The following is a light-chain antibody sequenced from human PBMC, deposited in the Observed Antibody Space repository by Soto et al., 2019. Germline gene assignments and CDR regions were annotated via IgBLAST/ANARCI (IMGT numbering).Light chain of an antibody. J-gene: IGKJ3*01. V-gene: IGKV3-20*01. CDR1: QSLSSSY. Sequence: EIVLTQSPGTLSLSPGERATLSCRAIQSLSSSYFAWYQQKPGQAPRLLIYGASIRATGIPDRFSGSGSGTYFTLTVSSLEPEDFTVYYCQQYGSSPFTFGPGTKVDIK. CDR3: QQYGSSPFT. CDR2: GAS.